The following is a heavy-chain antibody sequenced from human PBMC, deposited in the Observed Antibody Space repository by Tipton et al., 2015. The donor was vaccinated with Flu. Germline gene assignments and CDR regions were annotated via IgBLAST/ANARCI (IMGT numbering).Heavy chain of an antibody. CDR1: GDSIRSAYY. J-gene: IGHJ4*02. V-gene: IGHV4-38-2*02. Sequence: TLSLTCTVSGDSIRSAYYWGWIRQPPGKGLEWIGNIHHAGSTYYNPSLKSRVTISVDTSKNRFSLRLSSVTAADTAVYYCARHTGDSVRGVIDYWGQGTLVTVSS. CDR3: ARHTGDSVRGVIDY. D-gene: IGHD3-10*02. CDR2: IHHAGST.